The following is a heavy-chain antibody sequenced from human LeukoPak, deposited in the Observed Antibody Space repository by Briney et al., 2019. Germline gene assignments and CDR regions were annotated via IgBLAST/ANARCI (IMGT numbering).Heavy chain of an antibody. CDR1: GFSLSTSGVG. V-gene: IGHV2-5*02. J-gene: IGHJ4*02. D-gene: IGHD3-9*01. CDR2: IYWDDDK. CDR3: AHNSDILTGYSYFDY. Sequence: ESGPTLVKPTQTLTLTCTFSGFSLSTSGVGVGWIRQPPGKALEWLALIYWDDDKRYSSSLKSRLTITKDTSKNQVVLTMTNMDPVDTAAYYCAHNSDILTGYSYFDYWGQGTLVTVSS.